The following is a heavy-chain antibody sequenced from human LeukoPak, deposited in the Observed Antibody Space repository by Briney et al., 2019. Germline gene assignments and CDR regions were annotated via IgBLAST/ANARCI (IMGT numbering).Heavy chain of an antibody. CDR3: ARQFLGSPTTFDY. CDR2: IYYSGST. J-gene: IGHJ4*02. V-gene: IGHV4-39*01. CDR1: GGSISSSSYY. Sequence: SETLSLTCTVSGGSISSSSYYWGWIRQPPGKGLEWIGSIYYSGSTYYNPSLKSRVTMSVDTSKNQFPLKLTSVTAADTAVYYCARQFLGSPTTFDYWGQGTLVTVSS. D-gene: IGHD3-16*01.